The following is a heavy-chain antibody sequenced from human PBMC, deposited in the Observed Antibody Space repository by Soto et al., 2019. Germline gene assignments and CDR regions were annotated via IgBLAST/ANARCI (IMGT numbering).Heavy chain of an antibody. V-gene: IGHV4-31*03. CDR3: ARDSYCSGVSCRKGDY. J-gene: IGHJ4*02. CDR1: GGSISSGGYY. Sequence: QVQLQETGPGLVKPSQTLSLTCTVSGGSISSGGYYWSWIRQHPGKGLAWIGYIYYSGSTYYNPSLKSRVTISVDTSKNQFSLKLSSVTAADTAVYYCARDSYCSGVSCRKGDYWGQGTLVTVSS. CDR2: IYYSGST. D-gene: IGHD2-15*01.